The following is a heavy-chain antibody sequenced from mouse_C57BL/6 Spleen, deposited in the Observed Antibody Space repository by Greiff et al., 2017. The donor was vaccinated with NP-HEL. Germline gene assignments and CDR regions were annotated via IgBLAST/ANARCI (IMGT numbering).Heavy chain of an antibody. V-gene: IGHV1-81*01. CDR2: IYPRSGNT. D-gene: IGHD2-4*01. Sequence: QVQLKESGAELARPGASVKLSCKASGYTFTSYGISWVKQRTGQGLEWIGEIYPRSGNTYYNEKFKGKATLTADKSSSTAYMELRSLTSEDSAVYFCARMGDYVPYWYFDVWGTGATVTVSS. CDR3: ARMGDYVPYWYFDV. J-gene: IGHJ1*03. CDR1: GYTFTSYG.